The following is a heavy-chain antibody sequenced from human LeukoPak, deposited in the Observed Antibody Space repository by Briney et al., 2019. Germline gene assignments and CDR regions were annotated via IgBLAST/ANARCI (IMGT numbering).Heavy chain of an antibody. CDR2: IRSKAYGGTT. V-gene: IGHV3-49*04. Sequence: GGSLRLACTVAGFTSGDYAMNWVRQAPGEGLEWVGFIRSKAYGGTTEYAASVKGRFTISRDDSKSIAYLQMHSLKTEETAVYYCSRGRYSYGHAFDIWGQGTVVTVSS. CDR3: SRGRYSYGHAFDI. CDR1: GFTSGDYA. D-gene: IGHD5-18*01. J-gene: IGHJ3*02.